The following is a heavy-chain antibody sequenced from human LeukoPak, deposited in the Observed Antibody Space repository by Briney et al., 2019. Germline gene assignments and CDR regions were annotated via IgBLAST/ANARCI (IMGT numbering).Heavy chain of an antibody. D-gene: IGHD5-24*01. CDR2: INANSGGT. J-gene: IGHJ3*02. V-gene: IGHV1-2*02. Sequence: ASVKVSCKASGYTFSGYYMHWVRQAPGQGLEWMGWINANSGGTNYAQKFQARVTMARDTSISTAYMELNRLRSDDTAVYYCARGRDGYNPHDAFNIWGQGTMVSVSS. CDR3: ARGRDGYNPHDAFNI. CDR1: GYTFSGYY.